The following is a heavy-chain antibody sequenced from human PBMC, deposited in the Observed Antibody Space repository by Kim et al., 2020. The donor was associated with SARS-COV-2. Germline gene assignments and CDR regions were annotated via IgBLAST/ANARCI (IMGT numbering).Heavy chain of an antibody. J-gene: IGHJ4*02. Sequence: GGSLRLSCAASGFTFSSYSMNWVRQAPGKGLEWVSYISSSSSTIYYADSVKGRFTISRDNAKNSLYLQMNSLRDEDTAVYYCAREGGEYQLLFLQWPPYYFDYWGQGTLVTVSS. V-gene: IGHV3-48*02. D-gene: IGHD2-2*01. CDR2: ISSSSSTI. CDR1: GFTFSSYS. CDR3: AREGGEYQLLFLQWPPYYFDY.